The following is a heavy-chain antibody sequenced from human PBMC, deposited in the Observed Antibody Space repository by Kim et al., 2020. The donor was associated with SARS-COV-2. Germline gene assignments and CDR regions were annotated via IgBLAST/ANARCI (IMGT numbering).Heavy chain of an antibody. D-gene: IGHD3-9*01. CDR2: FDPEDGQT. J-gene: IGHJ6*03. Sequence: ASVKVSCKVSGYSLTQLSMHWVRQAPGKGLEWMGGFDPEDGQTIYAQSFQDRVTMTEDTSTDTAYMELSSLRSEDTAVYYCATYPGRPGYLYHYMDVWGKGTTVTVPS. CDR3: ATYPGRPGYLYHYMDV. V-gene: IGHV1-24*01. CDR1: GYSLTQLS.